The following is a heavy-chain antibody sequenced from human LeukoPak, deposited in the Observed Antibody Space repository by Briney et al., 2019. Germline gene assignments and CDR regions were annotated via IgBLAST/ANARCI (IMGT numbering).Heavy chain of an antibody. Sequence: GASVKVSCKASGYTFTSYGISWVRQAPGQGLEWMGWISGYNGYTHYAHNLQGRVTMTTDTSTSTAYMELRSLISDDTAVYYCARDEARYSSGYYPNWFDPWGQGTLVTVSS. V-gene: IGHV1-18*01. D-gene: IGHD3-22*01. CDR1: GYTFTSYG. CDR3: ARDEARYSSGYYPNWFDP. CDR2: ISGYNGYT. J-gene: IGHJ5*02.